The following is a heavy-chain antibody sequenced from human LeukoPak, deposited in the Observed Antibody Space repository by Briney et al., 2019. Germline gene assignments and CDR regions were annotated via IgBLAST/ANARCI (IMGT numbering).Heavy chain of an antibody. CDR1: GYSITSDYY. Sequence: SSEPLSLTCTVSGYSITSDYYWGWIRQSPARGLEWLGSTSHSGNTYYDPSFKSRVTISRDTSKNQFSLKLNSVTAADTALYYCAGISTGSCFRHWGQGTVVTVSS. CDR3: AGISTGSCFRH. D-gene: IGHD4-17*01. CDR2: TSHSGNT. J-gene: IGHJ1*01. V-gene: IGHV4-38-2*02.